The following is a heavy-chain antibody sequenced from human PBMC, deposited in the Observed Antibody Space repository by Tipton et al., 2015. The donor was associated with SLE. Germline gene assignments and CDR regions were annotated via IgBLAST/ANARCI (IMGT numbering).Heavy chain of an antibody. V-gene: IGHV3-53*01. Sequence: VQLVQSGGGLIQPGGSLRLSCAASGFTVSGNYMGWVRQAPGKGLDWVSVIYGGGSTDYAASVKGRFTISRDNSQNTLFLQMNSLRADDTAVYYCAREEADTLGFDYWGQGTLVTVSS. CDR1: GFTVSGNY. CDR2: IYGGGST. CDR3: AREEADTLGFDY. J-gene: IGHJ4*02.